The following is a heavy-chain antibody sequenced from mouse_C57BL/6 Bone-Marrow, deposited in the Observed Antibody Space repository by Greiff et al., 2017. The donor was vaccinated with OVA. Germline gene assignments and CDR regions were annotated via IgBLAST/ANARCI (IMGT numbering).Heavy chain of an antibody. V-gene: IGHV14-1*01. Sequence: EVKVVESGAELVRPGASVKLSCTASGFNIKDYYMHWVKQRPEQGLEWIGRIDPEDGDTEYAPKFQGKATMTADTSSNTAYLQLSSLISEDTAVYYCTTFVITTVVGEEDYWGQGTTLTVSS. CDR3: TTFVITTVVGEEDY. D-gene: IGHD1-1*01. CDR2: IDPEDGDT. CDR1: GFNIKDYY. J-gene: IGHJ2*01.